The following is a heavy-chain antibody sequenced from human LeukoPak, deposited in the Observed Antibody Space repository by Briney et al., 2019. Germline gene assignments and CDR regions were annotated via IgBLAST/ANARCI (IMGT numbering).Heavy chain of an antibody. D-gene: IGHD3-9*01. Sequence: TASQTLSLTCTVSGGSISSGGYYWSWIRQHPGKGLEWIGYIYYSGSTYYNPSLKSRFTISVDTSKNQFSLKLSSVTAADTAVYYCARDPEGLTGYYVWGQGTLVTVSS. CDR2: IYYSGST. CDR3: ARDPEGLTGYYV. V-gene: IGHV4-31*03. CDR1: GGSISSGGYY. J-gene: IGHJ4*02.